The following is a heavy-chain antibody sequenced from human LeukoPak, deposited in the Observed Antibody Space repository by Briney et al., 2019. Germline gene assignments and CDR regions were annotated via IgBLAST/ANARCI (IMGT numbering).Heavy chain of an antibody. CDR1: GGTFSSYA. CDR2: IIPIFGTA. CDR3: ARRYSGYDLGPAGFDY. D-gene: IGHD5-12*01. J-gene: IGHJ4*02. Sequence: SVKVSCKASGGTFSSYAISWVRQAPGQGLEWMGGIIPIFGTANYAQKLQGRVTMTRDTSTGTLYLELSSLRFEDTAVYYCARRYSGYDLGPAGFDYWGQGTLVTVSS. V-gene: IGHV1-69*05.